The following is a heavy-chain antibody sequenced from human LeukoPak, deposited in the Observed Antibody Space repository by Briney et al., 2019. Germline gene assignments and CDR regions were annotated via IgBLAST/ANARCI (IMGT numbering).Heavy chain of an antibody. D-gene: IGHD6-19*01. CDR3: ARGPQAYSSEGAYYFDY. CDR1: GFTFSSYS. V-gene: IGHV3-21*01. CDR2: ISSSSSYI. J-gene: IGHJ4*02. Sequence: GGSLRLSCAASGFTFSSYSMNWVRQAPGKGLEWVSSISSSSSYIYYADSVKGRFTISRDNAKNSLYLQMNSLRAEDTAVYYCARGPQAYSSEGAYYFDYWGQGTLVTVSS.